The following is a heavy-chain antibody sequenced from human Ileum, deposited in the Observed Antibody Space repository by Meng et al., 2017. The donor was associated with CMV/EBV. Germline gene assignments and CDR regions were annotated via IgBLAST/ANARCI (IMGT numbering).Heavy chain of an antibody. CDR1: GFTFSSYA. Sequence: GGSLRLSCAASGFTFSSYAMSWVRQAPGKGLDWVSVIYSGGSSTYYADSVKGRFTISRDNSKNTLYLQMNSLRAEDTAVYYCAKENFSTYYDFWSGFQLIDYWGQGTLVTVSS. V-gene: IGHV3-23*03. CDR2: IYSGGSST. D-gene: IGHD3-3*01. CDR3: AKENFSTYYDFWSGFQLIDY. J-gene: IGHJ4*02.